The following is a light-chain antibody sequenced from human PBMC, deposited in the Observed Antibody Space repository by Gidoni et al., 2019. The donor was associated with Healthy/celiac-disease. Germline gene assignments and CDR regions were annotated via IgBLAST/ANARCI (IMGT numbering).Light chain of an antibody. Sequence: DIQMTQSPSSPSASVGDGVTITCRASQSISSYLNWYQQKPGKAPKLLIYAASSLQSGVPSRFSGSGSGTDFTLTISSLQPEDFATYYCQQSYSTPPTFXQXTKLEIK. CDR2: AAS. J-gene: IGKJ2*01. CDR3: QQSYSTPPT. CDR1: QSISSY. V-gene: IGKV1-39*01.